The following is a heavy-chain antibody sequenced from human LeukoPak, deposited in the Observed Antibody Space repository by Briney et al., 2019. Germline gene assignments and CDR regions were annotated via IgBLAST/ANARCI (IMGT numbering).Heavy chain of an antibody. V-gene: IGHV1-18*01. CDR2: ISAYNGNT. D-gene: IGHD1-26*01. J-gene: IGHJ4*02. Sequence: ASVKVSCKASGYTFTSYGISWVRQAPGQGLEWMGWISAYNGNTNSAQKVQGRVTMTTDKSTSTAYMELRSLRFDDTAVYYCARSGWLDSGTYGSDYWGQGTLVTVSS. CDR3: ARSGWLDSGTYGSDY. CDR1: GYTFTSYG.